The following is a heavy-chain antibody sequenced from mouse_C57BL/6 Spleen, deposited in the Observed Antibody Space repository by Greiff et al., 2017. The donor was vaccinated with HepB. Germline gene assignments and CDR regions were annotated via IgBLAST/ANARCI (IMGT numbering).Heavy chain of an antibody. D-gene: IGHD3-2*02. V-gene: IGHV1-69*01. CDR1: GYTFTSYW. J-gene: IGHJ2*01. CDR2: IDPSDSYT. CDR3: ARGHMGKAQAHYFDY. Sequence: QVHVKQPGAELVMPGASVKLSCKASGYTFTSYWMHWVKQRPGQGLEWIGEIDPSDSYTNYNQKFKGKSTLTVDKSSSTAYMQLSSLTSEDSAVYYCARGHMGKAQAHYFDYWGQGTTLTVSS.